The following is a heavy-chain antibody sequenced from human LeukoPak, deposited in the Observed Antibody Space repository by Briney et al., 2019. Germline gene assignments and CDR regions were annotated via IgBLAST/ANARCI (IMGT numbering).Heavy chain of an antibody. D-gene: IGHD3-3*02. CDR1: GGSISGYY. V-gene: IGHV4-59*01. J-gene: IGHJ4*02. CDR3: ARVLAPGFSDY. Sequence: SETLSLTCTVSGGSISGYYWSWIRQPPGKGLEWIGYIHYGGSTNYNPSLKSRVTISVDLYKNHYSLELSSVTAADTAVYYCARVLAPGFSDYWGQGTVVSVSS. CDR2: IHYGGST.